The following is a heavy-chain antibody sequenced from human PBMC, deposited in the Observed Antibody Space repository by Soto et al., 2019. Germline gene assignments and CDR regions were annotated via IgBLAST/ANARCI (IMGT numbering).Heavy chain of an antibody. V-gene: IGHV3-7*03. D-gene: IGHD6-13*01. CDR2: IKQDGSEK. CDR1: GFTFSSYW. CDR3: ARVMSRWHHYFDY. J-gene: IGHJ4*02. Sequence: EVQLVESGGGLVQPGGSLRLSCAASGFTFSSYWMSWVRQAPGKGLEWVANIKQDGSEKYYVDSVKGRFTISRDNAKNSLYLQMNSLRAEDTAVYYCARVMSRWHHYFDYWGQGTLVTVSS.